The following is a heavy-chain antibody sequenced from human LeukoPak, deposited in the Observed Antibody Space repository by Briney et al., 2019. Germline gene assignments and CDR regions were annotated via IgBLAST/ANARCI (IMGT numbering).Heavy chain of an antibody. J-gene: IGHJ4*02. V-gene: IGHV3-21*01. CDR1: GFTFSSYS. Sequence: PGGSLRLSCAGSGFTFSSYSMHWVRQAPGKGLEWVSSISSSSIYIYYADSLKGRFTISRDNAKNFLYLQMNSLRAEDTAVYYCARTYYDILTGYNPYFDYWGQGILVTVSS. D-gene: IGHD3-9*01. CDR2: ISSSSIYI. CDR3: ARTYYDILTGYNPYFDY.